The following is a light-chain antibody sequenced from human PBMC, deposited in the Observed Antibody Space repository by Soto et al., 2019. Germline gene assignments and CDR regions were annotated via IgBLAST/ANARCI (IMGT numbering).Light chain of an antibody. CDR1: QSVLYSSNNKNY. V-gene: IGKV4-1*01. CDR3: QQYYSTLRT. Sequence: DIVMTQSPDSLAVSLGERATINCKSSQSVLYSSNNKNYLAWYQQKPGQPPKLLIYWASTRESGVPDRVSGSGSGTDFTLTISSLQAEDVAVYYCQQYYSTLRTVGQGTKVEIK. J-gene: IGKJ1*01. CDR2: WAS.